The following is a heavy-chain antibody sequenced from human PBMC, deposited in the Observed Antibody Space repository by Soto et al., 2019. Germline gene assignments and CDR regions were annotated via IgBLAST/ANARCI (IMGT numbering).Heavy chain of an antibody. Sequence: ASVKVSCKASGDTFSFYTISWVRQAPGQGLEWMGWMNPNSGNTGYAQKFQGRVTMTRNTSISTAYMELSSLRSEDTAVYYCASPARNYDFWSGYSFDIWGQGTMVTVSS. CDR2: MNPNSGNT. CDR1: GDTFSFYT. V-gene: IGHV1-8*02. CDR3: ASPARNYDFWSGYSFDI. D-gene: IGHD3-3*01. J-gene: IGHJ3*02.